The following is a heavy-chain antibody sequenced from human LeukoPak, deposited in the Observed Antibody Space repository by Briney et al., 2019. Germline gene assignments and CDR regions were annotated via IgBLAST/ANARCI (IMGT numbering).Heavy chain of an antibody. CDR1: GYTFTGYY. V-gene: IGHV1-2*02. CDR3: ARVEWFGELPPFDP. D-gene: IGHD3-10*01. J-gene: IGHJ5*02. Sequence: GASVKVSCKASGYTFTGYYMHWVRQAPGQGLEWMGWINPNSGGTNYAQKFQGRVTMTRDTSISTAYMELSRLRSDDTAVYYCARVEWFGELPPFDPWGQGTLVTVSS. CDR2: INPNSGGT.